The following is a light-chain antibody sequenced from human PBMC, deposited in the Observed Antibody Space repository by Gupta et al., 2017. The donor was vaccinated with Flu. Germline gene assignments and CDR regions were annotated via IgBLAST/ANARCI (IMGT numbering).Light chain of an antibody. V-gene: IGKV3-15*01. Sequence: MMTQSHATLSVSPGERHSLSCSASRKIDTRLSWYQQKHGQSPRLLIYEASTRATGVAARLSGSGSGTEFTLIVSTVQSEDSAVYFCHQYYMWPPLTFGGGTKVEI. CDR2: EAS. CDR3: HQYYMWPPLT. J-gene: IGKJ4*01. CDR1: RKIDTR.